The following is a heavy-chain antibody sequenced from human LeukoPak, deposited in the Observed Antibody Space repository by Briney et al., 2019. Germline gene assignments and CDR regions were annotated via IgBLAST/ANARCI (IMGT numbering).Heavy chain of an antibody. D-gene: IGHD3-22*01. CDR1: GFTFSSYA. V-gene: IGHV3-23*01. CDR3: AKHGDIRYYYDSSGFFDY. J-gene: IGHJ4*02. Sequence: GGSLRLSCAASGFTFSSYAMTWVRQAPGKGLEWVSAISGSGGSTYYADSVKGRFTISRDNSKNTLYLQMNSLRAEDTAVYYCAKHGDIRYYYDSSGFFDYWGQGTLVTVSS. CDR2: ISGSGGST.